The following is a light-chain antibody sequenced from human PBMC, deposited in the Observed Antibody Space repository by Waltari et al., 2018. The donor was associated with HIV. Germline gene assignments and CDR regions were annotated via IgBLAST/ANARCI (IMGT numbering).Light chain of an antibody. V-gene: IGLV3-19*01. CDR1: SLRSNY. J-gene: IGLJ3*02. Sequence: SSELTQDPSVSVALGQTVRITCQGDSLRSNYASWYQQKSGQAPVVVVFGRNNRPAGVPGRLSGSSSGNTTSRTITGPQAEDEAYYYCHSRDSSGYHVVFGGGTKVTVL. CDR2: GRN. CDR3: HSRDSSGYHVV.